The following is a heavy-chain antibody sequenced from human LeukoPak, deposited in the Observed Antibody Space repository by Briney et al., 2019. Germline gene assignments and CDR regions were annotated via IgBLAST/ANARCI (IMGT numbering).Heavy chain of an antibody. Sequence: ASETLSLTCTVSGGSISSYYWSWIRQPPGKGLEWIGYIYYSGSTNYNPSLKSRVTISVDTSKNQFSLKLSSVTAADTAVYYCAGRGYSYGNYYFDYWGQGTLVTVSS. J-gene: IGHJ4*02. CDR2: IYYSGST. D-gene: IGHD5-18*01. V-gene: IGHV4-59*08. CDR3: AGRGYSYGNYYFDY. CDR1: GGSISSYY.